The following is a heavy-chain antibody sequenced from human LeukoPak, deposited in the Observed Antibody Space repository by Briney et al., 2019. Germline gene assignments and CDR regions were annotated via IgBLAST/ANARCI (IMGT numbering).Heavy chain of an antibody. CDR3: ARTRMEGYYDFWSGYYYFDY. J-gene: IGHJ4*02. D-gene: IGHD3-3*01. Sequence: GESLKISCKGSGYSFTSYWIGWVRQMPGKGLEWMGIIYPGDSDTRYSPSFQGQVTISADKSISTAYLQWSSLKASDTAMYYCARTRMEGYYDFWSGYYYFDYWGQGTLVTVSS. CDR1: GYSFTSYW. CDR2: IYPGDSDT. V-gene: IGHV5-51*01.